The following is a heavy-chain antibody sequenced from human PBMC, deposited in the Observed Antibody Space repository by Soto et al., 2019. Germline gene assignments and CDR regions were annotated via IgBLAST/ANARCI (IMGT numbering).Heavy chain of an antibody. CDR2: VSSSSSTI. CDR3: AATRTTVNRNFDY. CDR1: GFTFSSYS. D-gene: IGHD4-17*01. J-gene: IGHJ4*02. V-gene: IGHV3-48*01. Sequence: GGSLRLSCAASGFTFSSYSMNWVRQAPGKGLEWVSYVSSSSSTIYYADSVKGRFTISRDTAKNSLYLQMNSLRAEDTAVYYCAATRTTVNRNFDYWGQGTLVTASS.